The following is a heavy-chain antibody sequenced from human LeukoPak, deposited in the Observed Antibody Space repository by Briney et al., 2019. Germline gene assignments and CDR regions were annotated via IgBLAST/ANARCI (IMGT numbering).Heavy chain of an antibody. J-gene: IGHJ4*02. CDR3: ARVWNGYSGY. CDR1: GFTFSDYY. D-gene: IGHD5-12*01. V-gene: IGHV3-53*01. Sequence: PGGSLRLSCAASGFTFSDYYMSWIRQAPGKGLEWVSVIYSGGSTYYADSVKGRFTISRDNSKNTLYLQMNSLRAEDTAVYYCARVWNGYSGYWGQGTLVTVSS. CDR2: IYSGGST.